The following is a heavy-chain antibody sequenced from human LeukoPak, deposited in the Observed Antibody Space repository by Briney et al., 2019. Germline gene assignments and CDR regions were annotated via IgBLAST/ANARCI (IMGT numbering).Heavy chain of an antibody. CDR3: AKDRRLARWLTVTECDAFDI. CDR1: GFTFSSYG. V-gene: IGHV3-30*02. CDR2: IRYDGSNK. Sequence: VGSLRLSCAASGFTFSSYGMYWVRQAPGKGLEWVAFIRYDGSNKYYADSVKGRFTISRDNSRNTLYLQMNSLRAEDTVVYYGAKDRRLARWLTVTECDAFDIWGQGTLVTVSS. D-gene: IGHD4-17*01. J-gene: IGHJ3*02.